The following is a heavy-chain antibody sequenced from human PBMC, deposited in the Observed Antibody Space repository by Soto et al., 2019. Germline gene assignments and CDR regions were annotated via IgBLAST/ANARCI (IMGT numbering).Heavy chain of an antibody. CDR3: ARYRIKIVVVTAARHLARYYYYGMDV. V-gene: IGHV4-30-4*01. Sequence: QVQLQESGPGLMKPSQTLSLTCTVSGGSISSGDYYWSWIRQPPGKGLDWIGYIYYSGSTYYNPSLKCRVPIPVDTSQNLFTQKLSSVTAAVTAVYSCARYRIKIVVVTAARHLARYYYYGMDVWGQGTTFTVSS. CDR1: GGSISSGDYY. D-gene: IGHD2-2*01. J-gene: IGHJ6*02. CDR2: IYYSGST.